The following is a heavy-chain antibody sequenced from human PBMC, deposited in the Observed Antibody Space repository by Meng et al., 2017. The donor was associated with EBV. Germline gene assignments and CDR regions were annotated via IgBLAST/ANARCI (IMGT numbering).Heavy chain of an antibody. CDR3: ASESGRGYTPDY. CDR1: GCPCRYYA. CDR2: FLPRLAAP. V-gene: IGHV1-69*01. D-gene: IGHD3-10*01. J-gene: IGHJ4*02. Sequence: QAQLVLSAAEVKNPGSSVKGSRKTSGCPCRYYAISWVRQAPGQGLEWLGGFLPRLAAPNYAQKFHGRVKITADESTSTHYMDLSSLRSEDTAIYYCASESGRGYTPDYWGQGTLVTVSS.